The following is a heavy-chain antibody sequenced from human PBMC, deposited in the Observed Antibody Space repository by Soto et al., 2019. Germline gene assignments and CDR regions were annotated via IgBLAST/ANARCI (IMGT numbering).Heavy chain of an antibody. D-gene: IGHD1-7*01. CDR3: ARGGARITGTTWGEPWFDP. Sequence: SVKVSCKASGGTFSSYAISWVRQAPGQGLEWMGGIIPIFGTANYAQKFQGRVTITADESTSTAYMELSSLRSEDTAVYYCARGGARITGTTWGEPWFDPWGQGTMDTLSS. J-gene: IGHJ5*02. V-gene: IGHV1-69*13. CDR2: IIPIFGTA. CDR1: GGTFSSYA.